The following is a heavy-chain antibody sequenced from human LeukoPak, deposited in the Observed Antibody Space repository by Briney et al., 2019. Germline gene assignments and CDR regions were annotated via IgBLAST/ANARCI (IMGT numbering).Heavy chain of an antibody. Sequence: GGSLRLSCAASGFTFSSYATSWVRQAPGKGLEWVSCISGGGHSTYYADSVKGRFTISRDNSQNTLYLQMNSLRAEDTAVYYCAKATTVTDYYYFYGMDVWGQGTTVTVS. CDR3: AKATTVTDYYYFYGMDV. J-gene: IGHJ6*02. CDR2: ISGGGHST. CDR1: GFTFSSYA. D-gene: IGHD4-11*01. V-gene: IGHV3-23*01.